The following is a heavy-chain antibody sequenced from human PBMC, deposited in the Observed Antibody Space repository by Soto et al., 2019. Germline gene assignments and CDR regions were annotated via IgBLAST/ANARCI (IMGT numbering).Heavy chain of an antibody. V-gene: IGHV1-18*01. J-gene: IGHJ6*02. Sequence: ASVKVSCKASGYTFTSYGISWVRQAPGQGLEWMGWISAYNGNTNYAQKLQGRVTMTTDTSTSTAYIELRSLRSDDTAVYYCARDRITGTTSYYYGMDVWGQGTTVTVSS. CDR3: ARDRITGTTSYYYGMDV. D-gene: IGHD1-7*01. CDR1: GYTFTSYG. CDR2: ISAYNGNT.